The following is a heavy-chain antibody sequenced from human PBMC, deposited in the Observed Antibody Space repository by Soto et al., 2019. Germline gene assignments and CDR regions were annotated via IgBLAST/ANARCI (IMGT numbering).Heavy chain of an antibody. CDR2: IYYSGST. CDR3: ARDRIVGAGARGGYYYYYGMDV. D-gene: IGHD1-26*01. CDR1: GGSISSYY. J-gene: IGHJ6*02. V-gene: IGHV4-59*01. Sequence: QVQLQESGPGLVKPSETLSLTCTVSGGSISSYYWSWIRQPPGKGLGWIGYIYYSGSTNYNPSLKSRVTISVDTSKNQFSLKLSSVTAADTAVYYCARDRIVGAGARGGYYYYYGMDVWGQGTTVTVSS.